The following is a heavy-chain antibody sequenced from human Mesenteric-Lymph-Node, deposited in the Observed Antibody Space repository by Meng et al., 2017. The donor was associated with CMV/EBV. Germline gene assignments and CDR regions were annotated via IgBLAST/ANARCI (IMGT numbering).Heavy chain of an antibody. CDR3: AHSSGIAAAGPFYFDY. CDR2: IYWDDDK. J-gene: IGHJ4*02. V-gene: IGHV2-5*02. Sequence: QITLKESGPTLVKPTQTLTLTCTFSGFSLSTSEVGVGWIREPPGKALEWLALIYWDDDKRYSPSLKSRLTITKDTSKNQVVLTMTNMDPVDTATYYCAHSSGIAAAGPFYFDYWGQGTLVTVSS. D-gene: IGHD6-13*01. CDR1: GFSLSTSEVG.